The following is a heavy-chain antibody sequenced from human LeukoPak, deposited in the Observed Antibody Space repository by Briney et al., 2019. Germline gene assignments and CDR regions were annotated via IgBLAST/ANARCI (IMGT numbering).Heavy chain of an antibody. V-gene: IGHV1-69*13. CDR3: ARVDPYYPNWFDP. Sequence: ASVKVSCKASGGTFSSYAISWVRQAPGQGLEWMGGIIPIFGTANYAQKFQGRVTITADESTSTAYMELRSLRSDDTAVYYCARVDPYYPNWFDPWGQGTLVTVSS. D-gene: IGHD3-10*01. CDR2: IIPIFGTA. CDR1: GGTFSSYA. J-gene: IGHJ5*02.